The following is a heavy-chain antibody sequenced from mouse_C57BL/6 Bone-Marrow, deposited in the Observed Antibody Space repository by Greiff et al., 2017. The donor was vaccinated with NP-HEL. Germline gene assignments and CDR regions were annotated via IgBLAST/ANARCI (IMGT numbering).Heavy chain of an antibody. V-gene: IGHV1-64*01. Sequence: VQLQQPGAELVKPGASVKLSCKASGYTFTSYWMLWVKQRPGQGLEWIGMIHPNSGSTNYNEKFKSKATLTVDKSSSTAYMQLSSLTSEDSAVYYCARSGYYGYDVDYWGQGTTLTVSS. CDR2: IHPNSGST. D-gene: IGHD2-2*01. J-gene: IGHJ2*01. CDR3: ARSGYYGYDVDY. CDR1: GYTFTSYW.